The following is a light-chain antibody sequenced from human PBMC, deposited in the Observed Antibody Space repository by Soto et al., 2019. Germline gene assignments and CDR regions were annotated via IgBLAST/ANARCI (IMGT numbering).Light chain of an antibody. Sequence: QSALTQPASVSGSPGQSITISCTGTSSDVGGYNFVSWYQHYPGKAPKLKIYEVSNRPSGVSNRFSGSKSGNTASLIISGLQPEDEADYYCCSYTSSDTWVFGGGTKLTV. CDR2: EVS. CDR1: SSDVGGYNF. V-gene: IGLV2-14*01. J-gene: IGLJ3*02. CDR3: CSYTSSDTWV.